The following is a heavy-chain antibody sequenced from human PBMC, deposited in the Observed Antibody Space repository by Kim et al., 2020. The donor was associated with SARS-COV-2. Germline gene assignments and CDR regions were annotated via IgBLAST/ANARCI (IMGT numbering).Heavy chain of an antibody. J-gene: IGHJ6*02. CDR2: ITWNSGSI. D-gene: IGHD6-19*01. V-gene: IGHV3-9*01. CDR1: GFTFDDYA. Sequence: CAASGFTFDDYAMEWVRQAPGKGLEWVAGITWNSGSIGYADSVKGRFAISRDNAKNSLYLQMNSLRTEDTALYYCAGWSYYGMDVWGQGTKVTV. CDR3: AGWSYYGMDV.